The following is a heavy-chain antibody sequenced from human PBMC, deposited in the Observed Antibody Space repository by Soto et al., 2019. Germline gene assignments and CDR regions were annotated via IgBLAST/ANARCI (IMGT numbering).Heavy chain of an antibody. CDR3: ARLVFYDSSGYYYYYYGMDV. Sequence: GASVKVSCKASGGTFSSYAISWVRQAPGQGLELMGGIIPIFGTANYAQKFQGRVTITADESTSTAYMELSSLRSEDTAVYCCARLVFYDSSGYYYYYYGMDVWGQGTTVTVSS. CDR2: IIPIFGTA. J-gene: IGHJ6*02. V-gene: IGHV1-69*13. CDR1: GGTFSSYA. D-gene: IGHD3-22*01.